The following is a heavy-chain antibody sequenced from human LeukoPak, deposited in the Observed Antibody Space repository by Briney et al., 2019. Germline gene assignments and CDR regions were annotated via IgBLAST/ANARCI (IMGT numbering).Heavy chain of an antibody. J-gene: IGHJ4*02. CDR2: IWYDGSNK. CDR1: GFTFSSYG. V-gene: IGHV3-33*01. CDR3: ARGYCSSTSCSHFDY. D-gene: IGHD2-2*01. Sequence: GGSLRLSCAASGFTFSSYGMHWVRQAPGKGLEWVAVIWYDGSNKYYADSVKGRFTISRDNSKNTLYLQMNSLRAEHTAVYYCARGYCSSTSCSHFDYWGQGTLVTVSS.